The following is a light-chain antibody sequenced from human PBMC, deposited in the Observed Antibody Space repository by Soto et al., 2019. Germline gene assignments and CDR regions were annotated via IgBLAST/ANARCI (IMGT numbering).Light chain of an antibody. CDR3: QQRAPWPPLS. J-gene: IGKJ4*01. V-gene: IGKV3-11*01. CDR2: DAS. CDR1: QNVDRN. Sequence: ETVLTQSPATLSLSPGERATLSCRTSQNVDRNLVWYQQKSGQPPRLLIYDASVRATGIPPRFSGSGSGTDFTLTIENLEPEDSAIYYCQQRAPWPPLSFGGGTKVEI.